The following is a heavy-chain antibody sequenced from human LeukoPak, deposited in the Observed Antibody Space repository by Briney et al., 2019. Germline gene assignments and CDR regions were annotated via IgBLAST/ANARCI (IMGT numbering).Heavy chain of an antibody. Sequence: PGGSLRLSCAACGFTFSSYDMSWDRQAPGKGLEWVSAISGSGGSTYYADSVKGRFTISRDNSKNTLYLQMNSLRAEDTAVYYCAKSSERGSGSYVRPAGFWGQGPLVTVSS. CDR1: GFTFSSYD. D-gene: IGHD3-10*01. CDR2: ISGSGGST. V-gene: IGHV3-23*01. CDR3: AKSSERGSGSYVRPAGF. J-gene: IGHJ4*02.